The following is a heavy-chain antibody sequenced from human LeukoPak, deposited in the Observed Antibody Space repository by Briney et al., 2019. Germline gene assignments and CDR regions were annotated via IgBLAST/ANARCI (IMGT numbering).Heavy chain of an antibody. D-gene: IGHD3-22*01. CDR2: IYHSGST. J-gene: IGHJ3*02. CDR1: GGSINSYY. CDR3: ARLFYDSSGYAFDI. Sequence: SETLSLTCTVSGGSINSYYWSWIRQPPGKGLEYIGYIYHSGSTNYNPSLKSRVTISVDTSKNQFSLKLSSVTAADTAVYYCARLFYDSSGYAFDIWGQGTMVTVSS. V-gene: IGHV4-59*08.